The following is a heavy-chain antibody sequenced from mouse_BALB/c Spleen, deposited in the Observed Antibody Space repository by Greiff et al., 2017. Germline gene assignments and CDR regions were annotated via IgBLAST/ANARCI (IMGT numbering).Heavy chain of an antibody. D-gene: IGHD2-1*01. V-gene: IGHV3-2*02. CDR2: ISYSGST. Sequence: EVKLMESGPGLVKPSQSLSLTCTVTGYSITSDYAWNWIRQFPGNKLEWMGYISYSGSTSYNPSLKSRISITRDTSKNQFFLQLNSVTTEDTATYYCARLGLHGNWDYWGQGTTLTVSS. J-gene: IGHJ2*01. CDR1: GYSITSDYA. CDR3: ARLGLHGNWDY.